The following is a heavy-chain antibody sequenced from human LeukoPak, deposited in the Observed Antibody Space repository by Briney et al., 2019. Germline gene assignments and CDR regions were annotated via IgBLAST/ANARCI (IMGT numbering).Heavy chain of an antibody. V-gene: IGHV1-46*01. Sequence: ASVKVSCKASGYTFATYYMHWVRQAPGQGLEWMGIINPSGGTTTYAQTFQGRVTMTRDTSTSTVYMELSSLRSEGTAVYYCARVLDYYGSGTYYLDYWGQGTLVTVSS. CDR1: GYTFATYY. D-gene: IGHD3-10*01. J-gene: IGHJ4*02. CDR2: INPSGGTT. CDR3: ARVLDYYGSGTYYLDY.